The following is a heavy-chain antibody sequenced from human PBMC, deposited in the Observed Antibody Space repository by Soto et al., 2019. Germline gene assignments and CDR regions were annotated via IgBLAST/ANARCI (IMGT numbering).Heavy chain of an antibody. D-gene: IGHD6-19*01. CDR1: GFSLSSYW. Sequence: EVQLVESGGGSVQPGGSPRLSCAASGFSLSSYWMHWVRQVPGKGLVWVSRIQSDGSSTNYADSVKGRFTISKDNAKNTLYLKMDSLRVEDTAVYYCAREKAVPGTTFDYWGQGTLVTVSS. CDR2: IQSDGSST. V-gene: IGHV3-74*01. J-gene: IGHJ4*02. CDR3: AREKAVPGTTFDY.